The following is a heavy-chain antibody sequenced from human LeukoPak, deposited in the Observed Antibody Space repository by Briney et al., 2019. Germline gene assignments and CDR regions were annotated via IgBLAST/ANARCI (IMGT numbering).Heavy chain of an antibody. V-gene: IGHV3-7*03. Sequence: GGSLRLSCAASGFTFSTYWMSWARQAPGTGLEWVANIKQDGSEKYYVDSVKGRFTISRDNSKNTLYLQMNSLRAEDTAVYYCARDASVCSSTSCYGDVWGKGTTVTVSS. CDR3: ARDASVCSSTSCYGDV. D-gene: IGHD2-2*01. CDR1: GFTFSTYW. CDR2: IKQDGSEK. J-gene: IGHJ6*04.